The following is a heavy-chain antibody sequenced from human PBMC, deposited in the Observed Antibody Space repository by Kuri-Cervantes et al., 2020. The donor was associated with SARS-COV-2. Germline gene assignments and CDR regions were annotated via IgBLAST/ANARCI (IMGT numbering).Heavy chain of an antibody. V-gene: IGHV3-7*05. J-gene: IGHJ4*02. D-gene: IGHD4-11*01. CDR2: IKQDGSEK. Sequence: GESLKISCAASGFTFSGSAMHWVRPAPGKGLEWVANIKQDGSEKYYVDSVKGRFTISRDNAKNSLYLQMNSLRAEDTAVYYCARVQDYYSNSQFDYWGQGTLVTVSS. CDR1: GFTFSGSA. CDR3: ARVQDYYSNSQFDY.